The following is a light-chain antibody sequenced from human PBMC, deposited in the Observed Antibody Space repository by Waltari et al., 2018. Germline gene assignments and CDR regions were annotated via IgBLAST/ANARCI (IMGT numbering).Light chain of an antibody. CDR1: QPVRHSY. Sequence: EIVLTQSPGTLTLFPGESATLSCRASQPVRHSYVAWYRQKRGQAPELVIYGASNRATGIPHRISGSESGTDFTLTITGLEPEDFAVYYCQQYGSSAWTFGPGTKVELK. V-gene: IGKV3-20*01. CDR2: GAS. J-gene: IGKJ1*01. CDR3: QQYGSSAWT.